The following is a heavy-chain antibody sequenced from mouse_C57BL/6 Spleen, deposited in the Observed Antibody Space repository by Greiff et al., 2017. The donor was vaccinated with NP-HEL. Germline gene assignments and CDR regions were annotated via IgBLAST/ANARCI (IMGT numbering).Heavy chain of an antibody. J-gene: IGHJ4*01. Sequence: QVQLQQSGAELVRPGASVTLSCKASGYTFTDYEMHWVKQTPVHGLEWIGAIDPETGGTAYNQKFKGKAILTADKSSSTAYMQLSSLASEDSAVYYCARKGDYRYAMDYWGQGTSVTVSS. CDR2: IDPETGGT. D-gene: IGHD1-1*02. CDR1: GYTFTDYE. CDR3: ARKGDYRYAMDY. V-gene: IGHV1-15*01.